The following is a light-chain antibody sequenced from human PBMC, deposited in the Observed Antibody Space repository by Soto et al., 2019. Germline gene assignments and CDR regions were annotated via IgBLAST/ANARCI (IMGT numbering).Light chain of an antibody. CDR2: NXS. Sequence: IQLTQSPSTLSPSTGDRVPITXRASQSINRRLSWYPQRPGXAPRXXXANXSNKATGSPARFSGSGSETDFPLTISSLDPEYVAKYYCQQYESVTSSFGQGTRLEIK. J-gene: IGKJ5*01. CDR3: QQYESVTSS. V-gene: IGKV1-5*01. CDR1: QSINRR.